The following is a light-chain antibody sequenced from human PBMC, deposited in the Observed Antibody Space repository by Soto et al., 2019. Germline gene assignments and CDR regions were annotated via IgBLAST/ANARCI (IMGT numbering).Light chain of an antibody. CDR1: SSNIGSNY. Sequence: QSVLTQPPSASGTPGQRVTISCSGSSSNIGSNYVYWYLQLPGTAPKLLIYRNNQRPSGVPDRFSGSKSGTSASLAISGLRSEDEADYYCAAWDDSLSGPLFGGGTKLTVL. V-gene: IGLV1-47*01. J-gene: IGLJ2*01. CDR2: RNN. CDR3: AAWDDSLSGPL.